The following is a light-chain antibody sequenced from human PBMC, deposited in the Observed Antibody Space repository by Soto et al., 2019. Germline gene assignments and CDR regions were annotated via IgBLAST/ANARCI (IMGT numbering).Light chain of an antibody. Sequence: DIVMTQSPDSLAVSLGERATINCKSSQSVLYNSNNKNYLAWYQQKPGQPPKLLIYWASTRESGVPDRFSGSGSGTDFTLTISSLQAEDVAVYYCQQYYSTPWTVGQGTEVEIK. CDR3: QQYYSTPWT. CDR2: WAS. V-gene: IGKV4-1*01. J-gene: IGKJ1*01. CDR1: QSVLYNSNNKNY.